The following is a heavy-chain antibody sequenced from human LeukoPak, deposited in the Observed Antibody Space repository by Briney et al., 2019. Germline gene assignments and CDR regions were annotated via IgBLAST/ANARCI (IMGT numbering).Heavy chain of an antibody. J-gene: IGHJ2*01. Sequence: SETLSLTCTVSGGSISRDYWSWIRQSPGKGLEWIGYVFYTGTTNYNPSLKTRVTISVDTSKSQFSLKLSSVTAADTAVYYCARETTISGGLAVAGTRGQGYFDLWGRGTPVTVSS. V-gene: IGHV4-59*01. CDR1: GGSISRDY. CDR2: VFYTGTT. D-gene: IGHD6-19*01. CDR3: ARETTISGGLAVAGTRGQGYFDL.